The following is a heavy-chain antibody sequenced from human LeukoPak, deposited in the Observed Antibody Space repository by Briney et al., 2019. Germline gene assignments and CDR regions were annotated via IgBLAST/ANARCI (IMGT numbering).Heavy chain of an antibody. V-gene: IGHV4-39*07. J-gene: IGHJ5*02. Sequence: SETLSLTCTVSGGSISSSSYYWGWIRQPPGKGLEWIGGIYYSGSTYYNPSLKSRVTISVDTSKNQFSLKLSSVTAADTAVYYCARDLGQAMVRGDLNWFDPWGQGTLVTVSS. CDR3: ARDLGQAMVRGDLNWFDP. D-gene: IGHD3-10*01. CDR1: GGSISSSSYY. CDR2: IYYSGST.